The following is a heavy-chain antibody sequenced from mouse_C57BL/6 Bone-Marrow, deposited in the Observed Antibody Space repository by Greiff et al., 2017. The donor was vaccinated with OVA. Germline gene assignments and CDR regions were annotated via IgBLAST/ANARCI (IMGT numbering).Heavy chain of an antibody. D-gene: IGHD2-12*01. CDR2: IYPRSGNT. Sequence: VKLMESGAELARPGASVKLSCKASGYTFTSYGISWVKQRTGQGLEWIGEIYPRSGNTYYNEKFKGKATLTADKSSSTAYMELRSLTSEDSAVYFCARRSYSYFDYWGQGTTLTVSS. CDR3: ARRSYSYFDY. J-gene: IGHJ2*01. V-gene: IGHV1-81*01. CDR1: GYTFTSYG.